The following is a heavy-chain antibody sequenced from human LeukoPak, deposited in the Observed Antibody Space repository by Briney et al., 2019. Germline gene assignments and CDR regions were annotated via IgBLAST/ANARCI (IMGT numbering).Heavy chain of an antibody. CDR3: ARDRALTVLDYYYGMDV. J-gene: IGHJ6*02. V-gene: IGHV3-53*01. CDR1: GFTVSSNY. D-gene: IGHD3-9*01. Sequence: GGSLRLSCAASGFTVSSNYMSWVRQAPGKGLEWVSVIYSGGSTYYADSVKGRFTISRDNAKNSLYLQMNSLRDEDTAVYYCARDRALTVLDYYYGMDVWGQGTTVTVSS. CDR2: IYSGGST.